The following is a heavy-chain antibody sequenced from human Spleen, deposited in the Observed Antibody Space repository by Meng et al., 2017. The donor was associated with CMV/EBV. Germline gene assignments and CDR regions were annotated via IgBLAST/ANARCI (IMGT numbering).Heavy chain of an antibody. Sequence: SGPTLVKPTQTLTLTCTFSGFSLSTSGVGVGWIRQPPGKALEWLALIYWNDDKRYSPSLKTRLTITKDTSKNQVVLTMTNMDPVDTGTYYCAHRRSRYSSSSSTYYYYGVDVWGQGTTVTVS. J-gene: IGHJ6*02. D-gene: IGHD6-6*01. CDR2: IYWNDDK. CDR3: AHRRSRYSSSSSTYYYYGVDV. CDR1: GFSLSTSGVG. V-gene: IGHV2-5*01.